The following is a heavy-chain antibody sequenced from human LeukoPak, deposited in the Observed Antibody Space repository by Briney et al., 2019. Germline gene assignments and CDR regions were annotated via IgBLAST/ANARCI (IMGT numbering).Heavy chain of an antibody. D-gene: IGHD4-23*01. CDR1: GYTFTSYG. Sequence: ASVKVSCKASGYTFTSYGISWVRQAPGQGLEWMGWISAYNGNTNYAQKFQGRVTMTEDTSTDTAYMELSSLRSEDTAAYYCATSAVAIDWGQGTLVTVSS. J-gene: IGHJ4*02. V-gene: IGHV1-18*01. CDR2: ISAYNGNT. CDR3: ATSAVAID.